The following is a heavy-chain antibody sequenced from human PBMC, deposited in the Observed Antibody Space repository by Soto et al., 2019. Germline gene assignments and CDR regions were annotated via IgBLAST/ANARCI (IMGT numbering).Heavy chain of an antibody. CDR1: GFTFGRCG. D-gene: IGHD3-16*01. Sequence: GGQSVFSETSGFTFGRCGMLMIRQARGKGLEWVAVICYDGSNKYYADSVKGRFTISRDNSKNTLYLQINSLRAEDTAVYYCERESVEIATIWGSDGWVHGNLVTVSP. CDR2: ICYDGSNK. CDR3: ERESVEIATIWGSDG. V-gene: IGHV3-33*01. J-gene: IGHJ4*01.